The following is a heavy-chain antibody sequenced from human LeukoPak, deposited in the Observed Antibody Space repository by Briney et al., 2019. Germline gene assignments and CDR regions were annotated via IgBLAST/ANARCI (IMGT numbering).Heavy chain of an antibody. Sequence: GGALRLSCAASGFSFINAWMSWVRQAPAKGLEWVGRITSKIDGGKTDYAATVKGRFTISRDDSKDTLYLQMDSLQTEDTAVYYCSSLRGSSSQYFRHWGQGTLVTVSS. D-gene: IGHD6-13*01. J-gene: IGHJ1*01. CDR2: ITSKIDGGKT. CDR1: GFSFINAW. V-gene: IGHV3-15*01. CDR3: SSLRGSSSQYFRH.